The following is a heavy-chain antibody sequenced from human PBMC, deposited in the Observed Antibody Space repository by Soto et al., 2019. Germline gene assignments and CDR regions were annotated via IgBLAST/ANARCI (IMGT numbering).Heavy chain of an antibody. D-gene: IGHD3-10*01. CDR2: IKQAGSEK. CDR1: GFTFSRFW. V-gene: IGHV3-7*01. J-gene: IGHJ6*03. Sequence: PGGSLRLSCAASGFTFSRFWMSWVRQAPGKGLEWVADIKQAGSEKYYVDSVKGRFTISRDNAKNSLYLQMNSLRAEDTAVYYCARYFGDYYYYYMDVWGKGTTVTVSS. CDR3: ARYFGDYYYYYMDV.